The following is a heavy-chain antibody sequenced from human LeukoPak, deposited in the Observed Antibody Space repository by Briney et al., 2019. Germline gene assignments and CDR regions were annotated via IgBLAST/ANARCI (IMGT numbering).Heavy chain of an antibody. CDR3: ARDPYDFWSGYQYYYYYGMDV. Sequence: ASVKVSCKASGYTFTSYVISWVRQAPGQGLEWMGWISAYNGNTNYAQKLQGRVTMTTDTSTSTAYMELRSLRSDDTAVYYCARDPYDFWSGYQYYYYYGMDVWGQGTTVTVSS. CDR2: ISAYNGNT. CDR1: GYTFTSYV. J-gene: IGHJ6*02. D-gene: IGHD3-3*01. V-gene: IGHV1-18*01.